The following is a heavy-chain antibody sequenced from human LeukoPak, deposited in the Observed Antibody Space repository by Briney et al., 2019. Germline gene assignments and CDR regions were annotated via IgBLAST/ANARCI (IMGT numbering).Heavy chain of an antibody. Sequence: PSETLSLTCAVYGGSFSGYYWSWIRQPPGKGLEWIGEINHSGSTNYNPSLKSRVTISVDTSKNQFSLKLSSVTAADTAVYYCARDLSSSHALDYWGQGTLVTVSS. J-gene: IGHJ4*02. CDR3: ARDLSSSHALDY. V-gene: IGHV4-34*01. D-gene: IGHD6-13*01. CDR2: INHSGST. CDR1: GGSFSGYY.